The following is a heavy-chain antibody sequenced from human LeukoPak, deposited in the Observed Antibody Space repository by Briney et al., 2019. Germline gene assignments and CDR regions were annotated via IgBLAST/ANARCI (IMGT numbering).Heavy chain of an antibody. V-gene: IGHV3-20*01. CDR1: GFAFAEHG. CDR3: ARAPITSPFYFDY. Sequence: GGSLRLSCTASGFAFAEHGMSWVRQVPGKGLEWVSGINWSGKSTAYTDPFRGRFTISRDNAKNSLYLQMDSLRAEDTALYDCARAPITSPFYFDYWGQGALVTVTS. J-gene: IGHJ4*02. D-gene: IGHD2-2*01. CDR2: INWSGKST.